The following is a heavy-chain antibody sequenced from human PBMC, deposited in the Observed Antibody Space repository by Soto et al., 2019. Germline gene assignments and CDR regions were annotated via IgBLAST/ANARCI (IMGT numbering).Heavy chain of an antibody. Sequence: QVQLVQSGAEVKKPGSSVKVSCKASGGTFSSYTISWVRQAPGQGLEWMGRIIPILGIANYAQKFQGRVTITADKSTSTAYKELSSLRSEDTAVYYCARGALTNSYYFDYWGQGTLVTVSS. CDR3: ARGALTNSYYFDY. CDR1: GGTFSSYT. V-gene: IGHV1-69*02. J-gene: IGHJ4*02. CDR2: IIPILGIA. D-gene: IGHD2-2*01.